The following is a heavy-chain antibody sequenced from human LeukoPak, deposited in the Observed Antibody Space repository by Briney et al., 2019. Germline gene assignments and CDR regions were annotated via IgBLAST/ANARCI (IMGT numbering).Heavy chain of an antibody. J-gene: IGHJ4*02. CDR2: IRSKANSYAT. CDR3: TRLGLYGSGEYY. CDR1: GFTFSGSA. Sequence: PGGSLRLSCAASGFTFSGSAMHWVRQASGKGLEWVGRIRSKANSYATAYAASVKGTFTISRDDSKNTAYLQMNSLKTEDTAVYYCTRLGLYGSGEYYWGQGTLVTVSS. D-gene: IGHD3-10*01. V-gene: IGHV3-73*01.